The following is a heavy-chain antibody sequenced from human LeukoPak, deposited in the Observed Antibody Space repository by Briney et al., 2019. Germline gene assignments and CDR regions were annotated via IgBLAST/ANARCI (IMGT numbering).Heavy chain of an antibody. CDR2: IYYSGTT. CDR1: GGFISSNSAY. Sequence: SETLSLTCTVSGGFISSNSAYWSWIRQPPGKALEWIGNIYYSGTTYYTPSLQSRVTMSVDTSNNQFSLKLSSVTAADTAVYYCARQSPYSSGWSGRDYGLYYFDYWGQGTLVTVSS. CDR3: ARQSPYSSGWSGRDYGLYYFDY. D-gene: IGHD6-19*01. J-gene: IGHJ4*02. V-gene: IGHV4-39*01.